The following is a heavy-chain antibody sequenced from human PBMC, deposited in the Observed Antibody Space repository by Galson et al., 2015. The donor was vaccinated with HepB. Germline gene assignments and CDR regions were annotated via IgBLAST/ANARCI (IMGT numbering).Heavy chain of an antibody. J-gene: IGHJ5*02. V-gene: IGHV3-74*01. CDR1: GFRFNVYD. CDR2: ITNSGSST. CDR3: ARADFWSGYRFDP. Sequence: SLRLSCAVSGFRFNVYDMNWVRQAPGKGLEWVSGITNSGSSTSYADSVKGRFTISRDNAKNTLYLQMNSLRAEDTAVYYCARADFWSGYRFDPWGQGTLVTVSS. D-gene: IGHD3-3*01.